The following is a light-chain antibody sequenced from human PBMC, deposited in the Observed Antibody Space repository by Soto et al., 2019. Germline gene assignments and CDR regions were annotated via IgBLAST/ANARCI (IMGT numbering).Light chain of an antibody. CDR2: GAS. CDR3: QQYNNWPLN. V-gene: IGKV3-15*01. J-gene: IGKJ4*01. Sequence: EIVMTQSPATLSVSPGERATLSCRASQSVSSNLAWYRQKPGQAPRLLIYGASTRAPGIPARFSGGGSGTEFTLTIGSLQSEDFAVYYCQQYNNWPLNFGGGTKVEIK. CDR1: QSVSSN.